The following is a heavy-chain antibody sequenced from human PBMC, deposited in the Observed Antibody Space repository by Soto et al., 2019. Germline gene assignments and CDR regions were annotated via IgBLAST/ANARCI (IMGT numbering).Heavy chain of an antibody. J-gene: IGHJ3*02. CDR3: AKDLRQLGPNDAFDI. D-gene: IGHD6-13*01. V-gene: IGHV3-30*18. CDR1: GFTFSSYG. CDR2: ISYDGSNK. Sequence: GGSLRLSCAASGFTFSSYGMHWVRQAPGKGLEWVAVISYDGSNKYYADSVKGRFTISRDNSKNTLYLQMNSLRAEDTAVYYCAKDLRQLGPNDAFDIWGQGTMVTVSS.